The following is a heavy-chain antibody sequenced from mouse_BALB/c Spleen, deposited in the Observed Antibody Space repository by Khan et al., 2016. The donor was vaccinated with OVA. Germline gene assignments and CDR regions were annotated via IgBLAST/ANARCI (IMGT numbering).Heavy chain of an antibody. Sequence: QLEESGPALVKPSQSLSLTCTVTGYSITSGYAWNWIRQFPGNKLEWMGYISYSGGTSSNPPPKSRISITRDTSKNQFFLQLNSVTTEDTATYYHARVNYYGYYFDYGGQGTPLTVSS. D-gene: IGHD1-1*01. CDR3: ARVNYYGYYFDY. J-gene: IGHJ2*01. CDR2: ISYSGGT. V-gene: IGHV3-2*02. CDR1: GYSITSGYA.